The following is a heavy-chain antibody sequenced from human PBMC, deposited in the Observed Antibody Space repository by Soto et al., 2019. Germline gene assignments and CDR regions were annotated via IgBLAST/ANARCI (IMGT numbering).Heavy chain of an antibody. CDR1: GGSISRSSYY. CDR2: IDYSGST. J-gene: IGHJ3*02. Sequence: QLQLQESGPGLVKPSQTLSLTCTVSGGSISRSSYYWVWIRQPPGKGLEWIGSIDYSGSTYYNPSLKSRVTISVDTSKNPFSLKLRSVTAADTAVYYCARRTHAYYYDAFDIWGQGTMVTVSS. CDR3: ARRTHAYYYDAFDI. D-gene: IGHD3-10*01. V-gene: IGHV4-39*01.